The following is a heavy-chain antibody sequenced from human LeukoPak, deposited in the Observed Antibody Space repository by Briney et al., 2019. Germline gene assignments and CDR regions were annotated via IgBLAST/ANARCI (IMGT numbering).Heavy chain of an antibody. CDR3: ARGRLGELSYDY. CDR1: GGSFSGYY. CDR2: INHSGST. V-gene: IGHV4-34*01. Sequence: SEALSLTCAVYGGSFSGYYWSWIRQPPGKGLEWIWEINHSGSTNYNPSLKSRVTISVDTSKNQFSLKLSSVTAADTAVYYCARGRLGELSYDYWGQGTLVTVSS. D-gene: IGHD3-16*02. J-gene: IGHJ4*02.